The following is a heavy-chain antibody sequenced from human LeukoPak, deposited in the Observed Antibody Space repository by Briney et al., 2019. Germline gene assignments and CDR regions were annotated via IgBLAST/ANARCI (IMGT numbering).Heavy chain of an antibody. CDR1: GFTFNNYA. CDR3: ARAHHRRVYDYVWGSYPY. Sequence: GGSLRLSCAASGFTFNNYAMNWVRQAPGKGLEWVSYISSSSSTIYYADSVKGRFTISRDNAKNSLYLQMNSLRAEDTAVYHCARAHHRRVYDYVWGSYPYWGQGTLVTVSS. D-gene: IGHD3-16*02. V-gene: IGHV3-48*01. CDR2: ISSSSSTI. J-gene: IGHJ4*02.